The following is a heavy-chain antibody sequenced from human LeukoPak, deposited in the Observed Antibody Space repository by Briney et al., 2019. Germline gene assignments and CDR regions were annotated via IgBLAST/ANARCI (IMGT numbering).Heavy chain of an antibody. Sequence: ASVKVSCKASGYTFTGYCMHWVRQAPGQGLEWMGRINPNSGGTNYAQKFQGRVTMTRDTSISTAYMELSRLGSDDTAVYYCARSFRYTYYYDSSGYYSTGYWGQGTLVTVSS. CDR2: INPNSGGT. CDR1: GYTFTGYC. V-gene: IGHV1-2*06. CDR3: ARSFRYTYYYDSSGYYSTGY. J-gene: IGHJ4*02. D-gene: IGHD3-22*01.